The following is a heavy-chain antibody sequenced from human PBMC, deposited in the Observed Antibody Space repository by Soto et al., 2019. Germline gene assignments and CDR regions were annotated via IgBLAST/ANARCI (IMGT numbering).Heavy chain of an antibody. J-gene: IGHJ4*02. D-gene: IGHD6-13*01. CDR1: GGSISSGGYY. Sequence: PSETLSLTCTVSGGSISSGGYYWSWIRQHPGKGLEWIGYIYYSGSTYYNPSLKSRVTISVDTSKNQFSLKLSSVTAADTAVYYCARAAAAGTFIFDSGAQETLAPVPS. CDR2: IYYSGST. CDR3: ARAAAAGTFIFDS. V-gene: IGHV4-31*03.